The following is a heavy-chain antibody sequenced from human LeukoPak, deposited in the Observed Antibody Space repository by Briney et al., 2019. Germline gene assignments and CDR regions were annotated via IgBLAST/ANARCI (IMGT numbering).Heavy chain of an antibody. CDR3: ARAHSGLYLDS. D-gene: IGHD2-15*01. Sequence: SETLSLTCTVSGESLGTFYWSWIRQPAGQGLEYIGRIHTTGYTNYKPSLKSRVTMSVDSSKNQFSLTLRSVTATDTAMYYCARAHSGLYLDSWGQGTLVTVSS. J-gene: IGHJ4*02. V-gene: IGHV4-4*07. CDR2: IHTTGYT. CDR1: GESLGTFY.